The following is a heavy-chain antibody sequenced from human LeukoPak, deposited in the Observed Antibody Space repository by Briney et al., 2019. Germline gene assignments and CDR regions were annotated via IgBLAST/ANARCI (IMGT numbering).Heavy chain of an antibody. CDR1: GFTFSSYA. D-gene: IGHD1-26*01. CDR2: ISYDGSNK. CDR3: AREGRATLDY. Sequence: GRSLRLSCAASGFTFSSYAMHWVRQAPGKGLEWVAVISYDGSNKYYADSVKGRFTISRDNSKNTLYLQMNSLRAEDTAVYYCAREGRATLDYWGQGTLVTVSS. J-gene: IGHJ4*02. V-gene: IGHV3-30-3*01.